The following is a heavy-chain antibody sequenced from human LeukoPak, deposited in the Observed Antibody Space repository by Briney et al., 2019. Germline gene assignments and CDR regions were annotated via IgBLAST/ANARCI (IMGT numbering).Heavy chain of an antibody. Sequence: PGRSLRLSFAASGFTFSSYGMHWVRQAPGKGLEWVAVIWYDGSNKYYADSVKGRFTISRDNSKNTLYLQMNSLRAEDTAVYYCARDSVWLREPWGQGTLVTVSS. D-gene: IGHD5-12*01. J-gene: IGHJ5*02. CDR2: IWYDGSNK. V-gene: IGHV3-33*01. CDR3: ARDSVWLREP. CDR1: GFTFSSYG.